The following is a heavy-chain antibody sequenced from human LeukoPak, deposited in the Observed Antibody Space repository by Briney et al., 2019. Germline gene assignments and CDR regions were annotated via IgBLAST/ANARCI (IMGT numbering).Heavy chain of an antibody. J-gene: IGHJ4*02. CDR1: GGSISSGGYY. V-gene: IGHV4-31*03. CDR2: IYYSGST. D-gene: IGHD3-22*01. CDR3: ARVIPNSYYYDSSGYYCDY. Sequence: SQTLSLTCTVSGGSISSGGYYWSWIRQHPGKGLEWIGYIYYSGSTSYNPSLKSRVAMSVDTSKNQFPLKLSSVTAADTAVYYCARVIPNSYYYDSSGYYCDYWGQGTLVTVSS.